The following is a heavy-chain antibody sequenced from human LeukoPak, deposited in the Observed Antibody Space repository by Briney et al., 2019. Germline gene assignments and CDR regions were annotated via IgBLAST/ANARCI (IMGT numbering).Heavy chain of an antibody. CDR3: ARRSSTHAFDI. CDR2: INPNSGGT. J-gene: IGHJ3*02. CDR1: GGTFSSYA. V-gene: IGHV1-2*02. Sequence: ASVKVSCEASGGTFSSYAISWVRQAPGQGLEWLGWINPNSGGTIYAQKFQGRVTMTRDTSISTAYMDLRSLKSDDTAIYYCARRSSTHAFDIWGQGTMLTVSP. D-gene: IGHD3-10*01.